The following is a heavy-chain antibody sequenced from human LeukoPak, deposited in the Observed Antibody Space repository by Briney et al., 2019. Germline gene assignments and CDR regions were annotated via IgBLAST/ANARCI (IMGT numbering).Heavy chain of an antibody. V-gene: IGHV1-69*13. Sequence: SVKVSCKASGYTFTSYGVVWVRQAPGQGLEWMGGIIPIFGTANYAQKFQGRVTITADESTSTAYMELSSLRSEDTAVYYCARGRDTAMVTFYYWGQGTLVTVSS. J-gene: IGHJ4*02. CDR1: GYTFTSYG. D-gene: IGHD5-18*01. CDR3: ARGRDTAMVTFYY. CDR2: IIPIFGTA.